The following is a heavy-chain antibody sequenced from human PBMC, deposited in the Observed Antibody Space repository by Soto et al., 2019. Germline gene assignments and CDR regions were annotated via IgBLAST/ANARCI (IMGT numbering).Heavy chain of an antibody. CDR1: GHRVSDHSAA. Sequence: SQTLSLTCAISGHRVSDHSAAWNWIRQSPSRGLEWLGRTYYRSKWYNDYAVPVKRRITVTPDTSKNQFSLHLTSLTAADTAVSFCARGRYGLTGRCFPNWFDSWGQGAMVTVSS. CDR3: ARGRYGLTGRCFPNWFDS. CDR2: TYYRSKWYN. J-gene: IGHJ5*01. V-gene: IGHV6-1*01. D-gene: IGHD1-20*01.